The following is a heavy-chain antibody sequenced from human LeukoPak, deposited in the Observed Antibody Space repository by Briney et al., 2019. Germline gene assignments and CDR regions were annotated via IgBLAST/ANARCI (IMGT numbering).Heavy chain of an antibody. J-gene: IGHJ3*02. CDR3: ARDWIPGIAVAWYPHDAFDI. CDR1: GFTFSSYS. Sequence: GGSLRLSCAASGFTFSSYSMNWVRQAPGKGLEWVSYISSSSSTIYYADSVKGRFTISRDNAKNSLYLQMNSLRAEDTAVYYCARDWIPGIAVAWYPHDAFDIWGQGTMVTVSS. CDR2: ISSSSSTI. D-gene: IGHD6-19*01. V-gene: IGHV3-48*01.